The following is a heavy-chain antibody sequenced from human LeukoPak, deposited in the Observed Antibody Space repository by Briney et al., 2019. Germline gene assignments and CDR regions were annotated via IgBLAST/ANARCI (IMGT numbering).Heavy chain of an antibody. Sequence: PSQTLSVTCTVSGGSISSGDYYWSWIRQPPGKGLEWIGYIYYSGSTYYNPSLKSRVTISVDTSKNQFSLKLSSVTAADTAVYYCARAAVTQYYFDYWGQGTLVTVSS. V-gene: IGHV4-30-4*01. CDR2: IYYSGST. CDR3: ARAAVTQYYFDY. D-gene: IGHD4-17*01. CDR1: GGSISSGDYY. J-gene: IGHJ4*02.